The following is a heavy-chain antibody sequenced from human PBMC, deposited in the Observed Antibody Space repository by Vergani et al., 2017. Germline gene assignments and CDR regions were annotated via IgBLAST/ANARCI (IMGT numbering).Heavy chain of an antibody. CDR1: GGSFSGYY. J-gene: IGHJ4*02. CDR2: INHSGNT. V-gene: IGHV4-34*01. CDR3: ARRYSSGCLGY. D-gene: IGHD6-19*01. Sequence: QVQLQQWGAGLLKPSETLSLTCAVYGGSFSGYYWSWIRQPPGKGLEWIGEINHSGNTKYNPSLKSRVTISVDTSKNQFSLKLSSVTAADTAVYYCARRYSSGCLGYWGQGTLVTVSS.